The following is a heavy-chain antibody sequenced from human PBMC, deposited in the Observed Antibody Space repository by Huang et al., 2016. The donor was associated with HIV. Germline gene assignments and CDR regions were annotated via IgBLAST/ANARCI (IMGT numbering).Heavy chain of an antibody. D-gene: IGHD3-22*01. CDR1: GGSFSGYY. J-gene: IGHJ4*02. CDR2: INHSGNT. V-gene: IGHV4-34*02. Sequence: QVQLEQWGAGLLKASETLSLTCAVYGGSFSGYYWNWLRQAPGKGLEVVGEINHSGNTNYKPSLKSRVNRSVDTSKSQFSLYLTSLSAADTGTYFCARRYNSRRDYWGLGTLVTVHS. CDR3: ARRYNSRRDY.